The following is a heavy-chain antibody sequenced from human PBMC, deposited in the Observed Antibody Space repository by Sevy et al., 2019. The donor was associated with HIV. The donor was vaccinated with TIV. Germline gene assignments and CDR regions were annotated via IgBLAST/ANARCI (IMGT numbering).Heavy chain of an antibody. D-gene: IGHD2-2*01. V-gene: IGHV3-30*02. CDR3: AGRYCGSSGCYGFDH. CDR1: GFTFSNYG. J-gene: IGHJ5*02. CDR2: IRYDGSNK. Sequence: GGSLRLSCAASGFTFSNYGMHWVRQAPGKGLDWVAFIRYDGSNKHYADSVEGRATISRDNSKNTLYLQMNSLRAEDTAVYYCAGRYCGSSGCYGFDHWGQGTLVTVSS.